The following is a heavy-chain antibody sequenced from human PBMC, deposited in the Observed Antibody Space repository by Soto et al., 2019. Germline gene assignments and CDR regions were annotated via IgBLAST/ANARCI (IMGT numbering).Heavy chain of an antibody. D-gene: IGHD2-2*01. V-gene: IGHV3-64*02. J-gene: IGHJ6*02. CDR2: ISSNGGST. CDR3: ARRRTSGRGYYGMDV. CDR1: GFTFSSYA. Sequence: GSLRLSCAASGFTFSSYAMHWVRQAPGKGLEYVSAISSNGGSTYYADSVKGRFTISRDNSKNTLYLQMGSLRAEDMAVYYCARRRTSGRGYYGMDVWGQGTTVTVSS.